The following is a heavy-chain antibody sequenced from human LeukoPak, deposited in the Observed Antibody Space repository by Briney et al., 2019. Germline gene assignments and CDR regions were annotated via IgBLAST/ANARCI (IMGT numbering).Heavy chain of an antibody. CDR3: ARDRSSGWYGDY. V-gene: IGHV1-18*01. Sequence: ASVKVSCKASGYTFTSYGISWVRQAPGQGLEGMGWISAYNGNTNYAQKLQGRVTTTTDTSTSTAYMELRSLRSDDTAVYYCARDRSSGWYGDYWGQGTLVTVSS. D-gene: IGHD6-19*01. CDR2: ISAYNGNT. CDR1: GYTFTSYG. J-gene: IGHJ4*02.